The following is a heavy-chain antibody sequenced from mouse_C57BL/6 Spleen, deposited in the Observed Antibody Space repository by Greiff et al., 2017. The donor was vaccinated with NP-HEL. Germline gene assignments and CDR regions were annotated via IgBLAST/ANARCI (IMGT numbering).Heavy chain of an antibody. CDR2: INPNYGTT. V-gene: IGHV1-39*01. Sequence: VQLQQSGPELVKPGASVKISCKASGYSFTDYNMNWVKQSNGKSLEWIGVINPNYGTTSYNQKFKGKATLTVDPSSSTAYMQLNRLRSEDTAGYYCAREGRLAMITTGAMGDWGQGTSGTVSS. J-gene: IGHJ4*01. D-gene: IGHD2-4*01. CDR3: AREGRLAMITTGAMGD. CDR1: GYSFTDYN.